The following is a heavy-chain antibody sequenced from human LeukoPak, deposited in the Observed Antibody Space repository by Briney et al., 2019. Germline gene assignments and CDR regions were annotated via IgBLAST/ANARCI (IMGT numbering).Heavy chain of an antibody. V-gene: IGHV1-2*02. J-gene: IGHJ5*02. CDR3: ASDAAAGTLWFDP. Sequence: ASVNVSFKSSGYTFTGYYMHLIRHAPAQGLEWMGWINPNSGGTNYAQTYQGRGTMTSATAISTDSLELHMLRSGATAVSYCASDAAAGTLWFDPWGQGTLVTVSS. D-gene: IGHD6-13*01. CDR2: INPNSGGT. CDR1: GYTFTGYY.